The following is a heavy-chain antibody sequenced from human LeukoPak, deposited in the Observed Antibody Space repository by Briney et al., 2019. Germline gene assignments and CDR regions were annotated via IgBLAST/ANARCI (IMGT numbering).Heavy chain of an antibody. Sequence: PGGSLRLSCAASGFTFSSYAMSWFRQAPGKGLEWVSAISGSGGSTYYAGSVKGRFTISRDNSKNTLYLQMNSLRAEDTAVYYCAKSPGWFVPPNWFDPWGQGTLVTVSS. CDR2: ISGSGGST. V-gene: IGHV3-23*01. CDR3: AKSPGWFVPPNWFDP. J-gene: IGHJ5*02. D-gene: IGHD3-10*01. CDR1: GFTFSSYA.